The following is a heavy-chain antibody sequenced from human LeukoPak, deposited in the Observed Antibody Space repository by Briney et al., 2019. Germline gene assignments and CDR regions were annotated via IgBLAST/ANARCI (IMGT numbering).Heavy chain of an antibody. Sequence: APVKASCKPAGATFSTYAISWVRQAPRQRLEWRGRIIPIFGTANYAQKFQCRVTITADKSTSTAYMELSSWRSEDTAVYYCAREGSGWYVPSYMDVWGKGTTVTVSS. J-gene: IGHJ6*03. CDR1: GATFSTYA. V-gene: IGHV1-69*06. CDR3: AREGSGWYVPSYMDV. CDR2: IIPIFGTA. D-gene: IGHD6-19*01.